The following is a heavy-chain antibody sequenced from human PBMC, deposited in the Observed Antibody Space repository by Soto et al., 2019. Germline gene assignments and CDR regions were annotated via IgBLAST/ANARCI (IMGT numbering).Heavy chain of an antibody. CDR2: ISYDGSNK. D-gene: IGHD4-17*01. CDR1: GFTFSSYG. Sequence: QVQLVESGGGVVQPGRSLRLSCAASGFTFSSYGMHWVRQAPGKGLEWVAVISYDGSNKYYADSVKGRFTISRDNSKNTLYLQMNSLRAEDTAVYYCAKDPQYGDHDGYYFDYWGQGTLVTVSS. CDR3: AKDPQYGDHDGYYFDY. V-gene: IGHV3-30*18. J-gene: IGHJ4*02.